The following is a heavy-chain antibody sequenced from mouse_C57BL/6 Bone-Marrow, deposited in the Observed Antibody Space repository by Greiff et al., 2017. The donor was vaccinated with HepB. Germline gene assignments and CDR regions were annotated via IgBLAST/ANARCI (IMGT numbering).Heavy chain of an antibody. CDR3: ARQSTTVVWDAMDY. CDR2: ISSGSSTI. CDR1: GFTFSDYG. J-gene: IGHJ4*01. Sequence: EVQLVESGGGLVKPGGSLKLSCAASGFTFSDYGMHWVRQAPEKGLEWVAYISSGSSTIYYADTVKGRFTISRDNAKNTLFLQMTSLRSEDTAMYYCARQSTTVVWDAMDYWGQGTSVTVSS. D-gene: IGHD1-1*01. V-gene: IGHV5-17*01.